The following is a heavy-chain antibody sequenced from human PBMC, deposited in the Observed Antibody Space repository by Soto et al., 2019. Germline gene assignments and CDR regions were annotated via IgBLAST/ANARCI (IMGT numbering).Heavy chain of an antibody. CDR3: ARNRSTINAFDI. J-gene: IGHJ3*02. Sequence: EVQLVESGGGLVQPGGSLRLSCAASGFTVSSNYMSWVRQAPGKGLEWVSVIYSGGSTYYADSVTGRFTISRDNSKNTLYLQITRLRAEDTAVYYCARNRSTINAFDIWGQGTMVTVSS. D-gene: IGHD3-3*01. CDR2: IYSGGST. V-gene: IGHV3-66*01. CDR1: GFTVSSNY.